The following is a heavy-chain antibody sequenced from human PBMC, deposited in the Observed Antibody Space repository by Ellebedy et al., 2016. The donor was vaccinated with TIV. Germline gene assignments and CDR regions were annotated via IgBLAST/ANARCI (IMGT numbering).Heavy chain of an antibody. D-gene: IGHD5-12*01. CDR2: IYPGDSDT. CDR1: GYSFSTYW. J-gene: IGHJ4*02. CDR3: ARVQSGSVGPFDY. Sequence: GESLKISXKASGYSFSTYWIGWVRQMPGKGLECMGIIYPGDSDTRYCPSFQGQVTISVDKSINTAYLQWSSLKASDTAMYYCARVQSGSVGPFDYWGQGTLVTVSS. V-gene: IGHV5-51*01.